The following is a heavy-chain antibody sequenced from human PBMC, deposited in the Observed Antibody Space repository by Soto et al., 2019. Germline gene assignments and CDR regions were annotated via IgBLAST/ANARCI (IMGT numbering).Heavy chain of an antibody. V-gene: IGHV3-23*01. J-gene: IGHJ4*02. CDR3: AKGTLGSGYDLDY. Sequence: EVQLLDSGGGLVQSGGSLRLSCAASGFTFSNYVMNWVRQAPGKGLDWVSAISASGGSTYYADSVKGRFTISRDNSKNTLYLQRSSLRAEDTAGYYCAKGTLGSGYDLDYCGQGTLVTVSS. CDR1: GFTFSNYV. D-gene: IGHD5-12*01. CDR2: ISASGGST.